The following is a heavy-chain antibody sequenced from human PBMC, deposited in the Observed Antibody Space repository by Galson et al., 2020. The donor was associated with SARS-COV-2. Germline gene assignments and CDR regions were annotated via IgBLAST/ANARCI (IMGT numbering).Heavy chain of an antibody. J-gene: IGHJ6*02. D-gene: IGHD6-13*01. CDR3: ARGRIAAAGTLGDYYYYGMDV. Sequence: SETLSLTCAVYGGSFSGYYWSWIRQPPGKGLAWIGEINHSGSTNYNPSLKSRVTISVDTSKNQFSLKLSSVTAADTAVYYCARGRIAAAGTLGDYYYYGMDVWGQGTTVTVSS. CDR1: GGSFSGYY. CDR2: INHSGST. V-gene: IGHV4-34*01.